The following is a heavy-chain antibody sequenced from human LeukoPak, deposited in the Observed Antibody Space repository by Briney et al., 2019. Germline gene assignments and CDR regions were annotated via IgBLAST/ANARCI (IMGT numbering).Heavy chain of an antibody. CDR2: ISYDGSNK. Sequence: GRSLRLSCAASGFTFSSYGMHWDRQAPGKGLEWVAVISYDGSNKYYADSVKGRFTISRDNSKNTLYLQMNSLRAEDTAVYYCAKDGLRFLEWLPNWFDPWGQGTLVTVSS. J-gene: IGHJ5*02. D-gene: IGHD3-3*01. V-gene: IGHV3-30*18. CDR1: GFTFSSYG. CDR3: AKDGLRFLEWLPNWFDP.